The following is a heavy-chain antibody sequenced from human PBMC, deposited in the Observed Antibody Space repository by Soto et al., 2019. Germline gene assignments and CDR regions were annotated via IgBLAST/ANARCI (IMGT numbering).Heavy chain of an antibody. J-gene: IGHJ2*01. CDR3: ARGYGDYGYFDL. V-gene: IGHV1-18*01. CDR1: GYTFNTYG. D-gene: IGHD4-17*01. Sequence: QIRLVQSGAEVKTPGASVKVSCKASGYTFNTYGITWVRQAPGQGLEWMGWIRANNGYTNYAQKLQGRATMTTDTSTSTAYMELRSLTSDDTAVYFCARGYGDYGYFDLWGRGTLVTVSS. CDR2: IRANNGYT.